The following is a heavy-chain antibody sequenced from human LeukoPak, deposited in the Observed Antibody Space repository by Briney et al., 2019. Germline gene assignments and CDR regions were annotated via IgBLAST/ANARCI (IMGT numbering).Heavy chain of an antibody. CDR3: ARGIITMVRGAVYA. J-gene: IGHJ5*02. D-gene: IGHD3-10*01. CDR1: GFIFSSYW. Sequence: GGSLPLSCPASGFIFSSYWLSWVRQAPGKELDGVANIKQDGSEKYYVDSVKGRFTISRDNAKNSLYLQMNSLRAEDTAVYYCARGIITMVRGAVYAWGQGTLVTVSS. CDR2: IKQDGSEK. V-gene: IGHV3-7*01.